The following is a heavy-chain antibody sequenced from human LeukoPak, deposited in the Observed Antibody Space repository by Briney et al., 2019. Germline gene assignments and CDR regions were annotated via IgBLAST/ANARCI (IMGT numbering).Heavy chain of an antibody. V-gene: IGHV3-7*01. D-gene: IGHD1-26*01. CDR2: IKQDGSEK. Sequence: GGSLRLSCAASGFTFSSYWMSWVRQAPGKGLEWVANIKQDGSEKYYVDSVKGRFTISRDNAKNSLYLQMNSLRAEDTAVYYCATVQWELRGVGIYFDYWGQGTLVTVSS. CDR1: GFTFSSYW. J-gene: IGHJ4*02. CDR3: ATVQWELRGVGIYFDY.